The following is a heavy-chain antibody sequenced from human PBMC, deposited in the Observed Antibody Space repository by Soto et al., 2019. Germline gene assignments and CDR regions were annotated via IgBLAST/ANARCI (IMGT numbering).Heavy chain of an antibody. Sequence: QVQLVESGGGVVQPGRSLRLSCAASGFTFSSYAMHWVRQAPGKGLEWVAVISYDGSNKYYADSVKGRFTISRDNSKNTLYLQMNSLRAEDTAVYYCARVAQYYDSSVFGAFDIWGQGTMVTVSS. J-gene: IGHJ3*02. CDR3: ARVAQYYDSSVFGAFDI. D-gene: IGHD3-22*01. V-gene: IGHV3-30-3*01. CDR1: GFTFSSYA. CDR2: ISYDGSNK.